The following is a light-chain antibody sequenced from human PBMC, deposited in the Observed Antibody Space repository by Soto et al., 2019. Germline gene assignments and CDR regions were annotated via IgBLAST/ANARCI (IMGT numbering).Light chain of an antibody. Sequence: QSALTQPASVSGSPGQSITISCTGTSSDVGGYNYVHWYQQHPGKAPKLIIYDVTNRPSGISNRFFGSKSGNTASLTISGLRTEDEATYYCSSYTSSVTMVFGGGTKLTVL. CDR3: SSYTSSVTMV. CDR2: DVT. J-gene: IGLJ2*01. V-gene: IGLV2-14*03. CDR1: SSDVGGYNY.